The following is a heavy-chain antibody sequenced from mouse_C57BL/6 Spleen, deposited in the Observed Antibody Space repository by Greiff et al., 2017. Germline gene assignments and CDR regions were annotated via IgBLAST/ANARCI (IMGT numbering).Heavy chain of an antibody. V-gene: IGHV5-4*01. CDR2: ISDGGSYT. Sequence: EVQRVESGGGLVKPGGSLKLSCAASGFTFSSYAMSWVRQTPEKRLEWVATISDGGSYTYYPDNVKGRFTISRDNAKNNLYQQMSHLKSEDTAMYYCARDDYEYAMDYWGQGTSVTVSS. CDR1: GFTFSSYA. CDR3: ARDDYEYAMDY. D-gene: IGHD2-4*01. J-gene: IGHJ4*01.